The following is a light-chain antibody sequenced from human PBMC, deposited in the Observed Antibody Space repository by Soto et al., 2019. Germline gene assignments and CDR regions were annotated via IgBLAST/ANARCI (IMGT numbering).Light chain of an antibody. CDR3: CSFAGSFSYV. CDR1: SSDVGRYDY. J-gene: IGLJ1*01. Sequence: QSVLTQPRSVSGSPGQSVTISCTGTSSDVGRYDYVSWYQQHPGKAPKLIIYDVTERPAGVPDRFSGSKSGNTASLTISGLQAEDEADYSCCSFAGSFSYVFGGGTKLPS. CDR2: DVT. V-gene: IGLV2-11*01.